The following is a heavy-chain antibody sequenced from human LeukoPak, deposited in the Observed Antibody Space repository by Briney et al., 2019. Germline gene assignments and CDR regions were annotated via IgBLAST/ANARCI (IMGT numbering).Heavy chain of an antibody. Sequence: GESLKISCKGSGYTFTSYWIGWVRQMPGKGLEWMGVIYPRDSDTRYSPSFQDRVTISVDKSISTAYLQWSSLKASDTAMYYCARQPGRGRWLQSYFDYWGQGTLVTVSS. CDR3: ARQPGRGRWLQSYFDY. V-gene: IGHV5-51*01. D-gene: IGHD5-24*01. CDR1: GYTFTSYW. J-gene: IGHJ4*02. CDR2: IYPRDSDT.